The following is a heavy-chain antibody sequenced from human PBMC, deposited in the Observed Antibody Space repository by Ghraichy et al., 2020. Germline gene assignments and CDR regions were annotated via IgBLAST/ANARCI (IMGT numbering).Heavy chain of an antibody. CDR1: GFTFSSYA. V-gene: IGHV3-23*01. D-gene: IGHD3-10*02. CDR2: ISGSGGST. Sequence: GGSLTLSCAASGFTFSSYAMSWVCQAPGKGLEWVSAISGSGGSTYYADSVKGRFTISRDNSKNTLYLQMNSLRAEDTAVYYCAKDMDWGYYLRGADIWGQGKMVTVSS. CDR3: AKDMDWGYYLRGADI. J-gene: IGHJ3*02.